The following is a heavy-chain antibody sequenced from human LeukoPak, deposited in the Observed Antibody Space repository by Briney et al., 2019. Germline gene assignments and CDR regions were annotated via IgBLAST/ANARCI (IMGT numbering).Heavy chain of an antibody. Sequence: SETLSLTCTVSGYSISSGYYWGWIRPPPGKGLEWIGSIYHSGSTYYNPSLKRRVNISVDTYKNQVSLKLSSVTAADTAVYYCARVVWAVAGDFGYYYYYYMDVWGKGTTVTVSS. CDR1: GYSISSGYY. CDR2: IYHSGST. V-gene: IGHV4-38-2*02. J-gene: IGHJ6*03. D-gene: IGHD6-19*01. CDR3: ARVVWAVAGDFGYYYYYYMDV.